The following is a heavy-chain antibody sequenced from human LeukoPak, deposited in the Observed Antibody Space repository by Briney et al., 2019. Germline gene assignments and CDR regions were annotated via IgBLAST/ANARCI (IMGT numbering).Heavy chain of an antibody. V-gene: IGHV4-59*01. CDR1: DASISSFH. Sequence: SETLSLTCTVSDASISSFHWTWIRQSPVKGLEWLGSIRFSGSTDYNPSLQSRVTIAVDTSKTQVSLRLNFVTAAATAVYYCARLAIAAADIFDYWGQGVLVTVSS. CDR2: IRFSGST. J-gene: IGHJ4*02. D-gene: IGHD6-25*01. CDR3: ARLAIAAADIFDY.